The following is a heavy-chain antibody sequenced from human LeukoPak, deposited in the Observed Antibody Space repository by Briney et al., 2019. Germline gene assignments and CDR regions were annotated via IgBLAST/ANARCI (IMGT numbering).Heavy chain of an antibody. CDR2: IYHSGTT. D-gene: IGHD5-24*01. J-gene: IGHJ5*02. Sequence: KPSETLSLTCAVSGYSIHSGYYWGWIRQPPGKGLEWIGSIYHSGTTSYNPSLKSRVTMSVDTSKNQFSLKLSSVTAADTAVYYCARLRDLYNCFDPWGQGTLVTVSS. V-gene: IGHV4-38-2*01. CDR3: ARLRDLYNCFDP. CDR1: GYSIHSGYY.